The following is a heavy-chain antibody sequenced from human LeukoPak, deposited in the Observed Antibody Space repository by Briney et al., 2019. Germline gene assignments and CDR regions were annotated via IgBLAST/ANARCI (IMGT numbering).Heavy chain of an antibody. Sequence: PGGSLRLSCGASGYTYSSYAMRGVPQAPGKGLVCVSAFYGSCGSTYYADSVKGRYTISRDNSKNTLYLQMNSLRAEDTAVYYCAKSNRITMIVVVITAFDYWGQGTLVTVSS. CDR3: AKSNRITMIVVVITAFDY. D-gene: IGHD3-22*01. CDR1: GYTYSSYA. CDR2: FYGSCGST. V-gene: IGHV3-23*01. J-gene: IGHJ4*02.